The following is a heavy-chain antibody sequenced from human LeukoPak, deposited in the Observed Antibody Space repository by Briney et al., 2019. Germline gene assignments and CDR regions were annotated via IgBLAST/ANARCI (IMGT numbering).Heavy chain of an antibody. CDR1: GFTVRSNY. Sequence: GGSLRLSCAASGFTVRSNYMHWVRQAPGKGLEWVSVIYSGDSTYYADSVKGRFTISRDNAKNSLYLQMNSLRDEDTAVYYCARDPQEDDGYGAFDIWGQGTMVSVSS. CDR2: IYSGDST. J-gene: IGHJ3*02. V-gene: IGHV3-53*01. D-gene: IGHD5-18*01. CDR3: ARDPQEDDGYGAFDI.